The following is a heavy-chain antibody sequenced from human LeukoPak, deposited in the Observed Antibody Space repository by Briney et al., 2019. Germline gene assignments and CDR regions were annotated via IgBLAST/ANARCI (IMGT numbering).Heavy chain of an antibody. CDR1: GYTFTAYY. CDR2: INPNSGGT. CDR3: ARAGYSSSSHYYYMDV. V-gene: IGHV1-2*02. Sequence: ASVKVSCKASGYTFTAYYMHWVRQAPGQGLEWMGWINPNSGGTDYAQKFQGRVTMTRNTSISTAYMELSRLRSDDTAVYYCARAGYSSSSHYYYMDVWGKGTTVTVSS. D-gene: IGHD6-13*01. J-gene: IGHJ6*03.